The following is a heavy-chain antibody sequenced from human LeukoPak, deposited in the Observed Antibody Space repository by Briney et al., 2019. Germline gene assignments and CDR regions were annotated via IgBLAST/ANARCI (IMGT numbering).Heavy chain of an antibody. CDR2: ISSSSSYI. CDR3: ARGHIFGVVRNAFDI. V-gene: IGHV3-21*01. CDR1: GFTFSSYS. Sequence: GGSLRLSCAASGFTFSSYSMNWVRQAPGKGLEWVSSISSSSSYIYYADSVKGRFTISRDNAKNSLYLQMNSLGAEDTAVYYCARGHIFGVVRNAFDIWGQGTMVTVSS. D-gene: IGHD3-3*01. J-gene: IGHJ3*02.